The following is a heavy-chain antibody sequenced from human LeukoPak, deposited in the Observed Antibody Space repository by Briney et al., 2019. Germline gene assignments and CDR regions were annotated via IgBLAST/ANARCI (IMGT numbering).Heavy chain of an antibody. CDR2: IYTSGST. J-gene: IGHJ3*02. CDR1: GGSISSYY. Sequence: SQTLSPTCTVSGGSISSYYWSWIRQPAGKGLEWIGRIYTSGSTNYNPSLKSRVTMSVDTSKNQFSLKLSSVTAADTAVYYCARTQRSGVVTPRDAFDIWGQGTMVTVSS. CDR3: ARTQRSGVVTPRDAFDI. V-gene: IGHV4-4*07. D-gene: IGHD3-3*01.